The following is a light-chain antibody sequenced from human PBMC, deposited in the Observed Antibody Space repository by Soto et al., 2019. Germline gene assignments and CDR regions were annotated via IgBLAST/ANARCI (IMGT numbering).Light chain of an antibody. CDR3: QHYNSYSEA. J-gene: IGKJ1*01. V-gene: IGKV1-5*03. Sequence: DIKMTQSPSTWSGSVGDRVTFTGRASQTVSSWLAWYQQKPGKAPKLLIYEASTLKSGVPSRFSGSGSGTDFTLTISSLQPDDFATYYCQHYNSYSEAFGQGTKVDIK. CDR2: EAS. CDR1: QTVSSW.